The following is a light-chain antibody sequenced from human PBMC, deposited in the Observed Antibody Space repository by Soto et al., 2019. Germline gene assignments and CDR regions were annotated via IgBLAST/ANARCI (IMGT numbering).Light chain of an antibody. J-gene: IGKJ4*01. CDR1: XXIXSW. V-gene: IGKV1-5*03. Sequence: DIQMTQSPSTLSASVGDRVTITCRASXXIXSWLAWYQQKPGKAPKLLIYKASSLESGVPSRFSGSGSGTEFTLTISSLQPDDFATYYCQQYNSFTFGGGTKVEIK. CDR2: KAS. CDR3: QQYNSFT.